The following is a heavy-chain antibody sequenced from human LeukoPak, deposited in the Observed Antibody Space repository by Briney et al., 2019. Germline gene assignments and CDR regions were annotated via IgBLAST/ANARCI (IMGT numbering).Heavy chain of an antibody. CDR2: IYPGDSDT. CDR1: GYSFTSYW. Sequence: GESLKISCKGSGYSFTSYWIGWVRQMPGKGLEWMGIIYPGDSDTRYSPSFQGQVTISADKSISTAYLQWSSLKASDTAMYYCARLSMVRGVIRNWLDPWGQGTLVTVSS. V-gene: IGHV5-51*01. J-gene: IGHJ5*02. D-gene: IGHD3-10*01. CDR3: ARLSMVRGVIRNWLDP.